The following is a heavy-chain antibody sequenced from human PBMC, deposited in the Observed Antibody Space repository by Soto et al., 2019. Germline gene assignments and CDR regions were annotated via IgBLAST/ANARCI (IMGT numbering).Heavy chain of an antibody. V-gene: IGHV3-33*01. J-gene: IGHJ6*02. D-gene: IGHD5-18*01. Sequence: PRLSCAASGFTFSSYGMHWVRQAPGKGLEGVAVIWYDGSNKYYADPVKGRFTISRDNSKNTLYLQMNSLRAEDTAVYYCARESFPYSYDALLIHYYYYYGMDVWGQGTTVTVYS. CDR1: GFTFSSYG. CDR2: IWYDGSNK. CDR3: ARESFPYSYDALLIHYYYYYGMDV.